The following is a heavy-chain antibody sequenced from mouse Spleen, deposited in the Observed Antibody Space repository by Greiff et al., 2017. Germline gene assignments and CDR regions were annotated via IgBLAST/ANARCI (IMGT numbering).Heavy chain of an antibody. J-gene: IGHJ2*01. Sequence: VQLQQSGPELAKPGASVKLSCKASGYTFTSYWMHWVKQRPGQGLEWIGYINPSSGYTKYNQKFKDKATLTADKSSSTAYMQLSSLTYEDSAVYYCASPNWDEGGFDYWGQGTTLTVSS. CDR1: GYTFTSYW. D-gene: IGHD4-1*02. CDR2: INPSSGYT. V-gene: IGHV1-7*01. CDR3: ASPNWDEGGFDY.